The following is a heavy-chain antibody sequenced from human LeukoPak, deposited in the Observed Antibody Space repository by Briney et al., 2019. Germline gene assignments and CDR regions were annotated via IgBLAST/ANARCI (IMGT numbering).Heavy chain of an antibody. Sequence: SETLSLTCTVFGGSFSDYYWSWLRQPPGKGLQWIGETSHSGSTNYNPSLKSRVTISVDTSKNQFSLKLSSVTAADAAVYYCARDDEYSSSWELPPYYFDYWGQGTLVTVSS. CDR2: TSHSGST. CDR1: GGSFSDYY. CDR3: ARDDEYSSSWELPPYYFDY. D-gene: IGHD6-13*01. J-gene: IGHJ4*02. V-gene: IGHV4-34*01.